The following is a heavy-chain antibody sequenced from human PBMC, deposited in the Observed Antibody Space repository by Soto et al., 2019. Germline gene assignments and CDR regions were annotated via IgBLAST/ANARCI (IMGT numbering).Heavy chain of an antibody. V-gene: IGHV3-74*01. D-gene: IGHD2-15*01. CDR1: GYTFSSYW. Sequence: VQLVESGGGLIQPGGSLRLSCAASGYTFSSYWMHWVRQAPGKGLVWVSRINTDGSSTSYADTVEGRFAISRDNAKNTLYLQMNSLRAEDTAVYYCTRGLGGGSCWGQGTLVTVSS. CDR3: TRGLGGGSC. CDR2: INTDGSST. J-gene: IGHJ4*02.